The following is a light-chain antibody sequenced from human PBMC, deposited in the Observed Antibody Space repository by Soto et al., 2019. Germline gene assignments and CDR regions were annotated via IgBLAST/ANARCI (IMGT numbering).Light chain of an antibody. CDR3: QQRSNWPPT. Sequence: EIVLTQSPATLSLSPGERATLSCRASQSVSSYLAWYQQKPGQAPRLLIYDASNRATVIPARFSGSGSGTDFTLTVRSLEPEHFAVYYCQQRSNWPPTFGQGTKVEIQ. J-gene: IGKJ1*01. CDR1: QSVSSY. V-gene: IGKV3-11*01. CDR2: DAS.